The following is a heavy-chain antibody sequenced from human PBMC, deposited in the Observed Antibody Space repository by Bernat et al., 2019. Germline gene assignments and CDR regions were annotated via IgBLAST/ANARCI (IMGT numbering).Heavy chain of an antibody. CDR2: IYYSGST. D-gene: IGHD6-13*01. CDR3: ASPGGVIAAAEY. CDR1: GGSFSGYY. V-gene: IGHV4-34*01. J-gene: IGHJ4*02. Sequence: QVQLQQWGAGLLKPSETLSLTCAVYGGSFSGYYWSWIRQPPGKGLEWIGSIYYSGSTYYNPSLKSRVTISVDTSKNQFSLKLSSVTAADTAVYYCASPGGVIAAAEYWGQGTLVTVSS.